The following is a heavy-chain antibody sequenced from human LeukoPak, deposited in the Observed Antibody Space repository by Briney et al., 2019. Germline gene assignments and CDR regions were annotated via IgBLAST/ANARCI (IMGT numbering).Heavy chain of an antibody. CDR1: GFTFSSYG. CDR2: IWYDGSNK. CDR3: ARDPSLMVRGVVNMDV. V-gene: IGHV3-33*01. Sequence: PGGSLRLSCAASGFTFSSYGMHWVRQAPGKGLEWVAVIWYDGSNKYYADSVKGRLTISRDNSKNTLYLQMNSLRAEDTAVYYCARDPSLMVRGVVNMDVWGQGTTVTVSS. J-gene: IGHJ6*02. D-gene: IGHD3-10*01.